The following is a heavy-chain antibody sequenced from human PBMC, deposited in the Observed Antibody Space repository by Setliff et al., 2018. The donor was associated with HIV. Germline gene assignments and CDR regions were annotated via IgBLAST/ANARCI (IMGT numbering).Heavy chain of an antibody. Sequence: AASGFTFSSYAMSWVRQTPEQGLEWVSYINDSSSYRNYADSVKGRFTISRDNAKNSLYLQMNSLRAEDTAVYYCASVLRYYGSGSYPFGYWGQGTLVTVSS. CDR1: GFTFSSYA. CDR2: INDSSSYR. CDR3: ASVLRYYGSGSYPFGY. D-gene: IGHD3-10*01. V-gene: IGHV3-21*01. J-gene: IGHJ4*02.